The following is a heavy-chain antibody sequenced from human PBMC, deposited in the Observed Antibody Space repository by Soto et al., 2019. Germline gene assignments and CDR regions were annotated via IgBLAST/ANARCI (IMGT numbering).Heavy chain of an antibody. CDR1: GYIFTAYV. CDR2: INGGNGNT. V-gene: IGHV1-3*01. D-gene: IGHD6-19*01. J-gene: IGHJ6*03. CDR3: AVMLRGISVDGTADMDV. Sequence: QVQLVQSGAEVKKPGASVKVSCKASGYIFTAYVMHWVRQAPGQRLESMGWINGGNGNTKYSQKFQDRVTITRDISAGTAYMELCSLRSEDTAVYYCAVMLRGISVDGTADMDVWGKGTTVTDSS.